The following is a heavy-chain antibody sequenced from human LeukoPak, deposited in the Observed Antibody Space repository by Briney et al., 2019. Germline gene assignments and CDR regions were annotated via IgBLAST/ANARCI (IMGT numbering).Heavy chain of an antibody. Sequence: SVKVSCEASGGTFSSYAISWVRQAPGQGLEWMGRIIPIFGTANYAQKFQGRVTITTDESTSTAYMELSSLRSEDTAVYYCARAQYRGVYYFDYWGQGTLVTVSS. J-gene: IGHJ4*02. D-gene: IGHD3-10*01. CDR2: IIPIFGTA. CDR3: ARAQYRGVYYFDY. CDR1: GGTFSSYA. V-gene: IGHV1-69*05.